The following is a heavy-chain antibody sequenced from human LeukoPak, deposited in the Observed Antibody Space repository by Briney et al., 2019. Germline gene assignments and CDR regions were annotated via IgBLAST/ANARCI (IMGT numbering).Heavy chain of an antibody. CDR1: GFTFSSYA. CDR3: ARDPSITMVRGVIPYYYYGMDV. J-gene: IGHJ6*02. Sequence: GGSLRLSCAASGFTFSSYAMHWVRQAPGKGLEWVAVISYDGSNKYYADSVKGRFTISRDNSKNTLYLQMNRLRAEDTAVYYCARDPSITMVRGVIPYYYYGMDVWGQGTTVTVSS. CDR2: ISYDGSNK. D-gene: IGHD3-10*01. V-gene: IGHV3-30-3*01.